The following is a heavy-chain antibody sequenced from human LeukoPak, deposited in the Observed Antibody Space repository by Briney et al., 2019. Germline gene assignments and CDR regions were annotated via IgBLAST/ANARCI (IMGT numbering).Heavy chain of an antibody. CDR3: ARDRGSSWYDRGYGMDV. CDR1: GFTFSSYG. D-gene: IGHD6-13*01. Sequence: GGSLRLSCAASGFTFSSYGMHWVRQAPGKGLEWVAVIWYDGSNKYYADSVKGRFTISRDNSKNTLYLQMNSLRAEDTAVYYCARDRGSSWYDRGYGMDVWGQGTTVTVSS. J-gene: IGHJ6*02. CDR2: IWYDGSNK. V-gene: IGHV3-33*01.